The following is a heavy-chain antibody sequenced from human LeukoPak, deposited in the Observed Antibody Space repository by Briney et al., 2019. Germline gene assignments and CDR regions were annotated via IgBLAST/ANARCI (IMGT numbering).Heavy chain of an antibody. V-gene: IGHV4-34*01. CDR3: ARGHGRHYYDSSGPRYFDY. CDR2: INHSGST. D-gene: IGHD3-22*01. Sequence: SETLSLTCTVSGYSISTGYYWSWIRQPPGKGLEWIGEINHSGSTNYNPSLKSRVTISVDTSKNQFSLKLSSVTAADTAVYYCARGHGRHYYDSSGPRYFDYWGQGTLVTVSS. CDR1: GYSISTGYY. J-gene: IGHJ4*02.